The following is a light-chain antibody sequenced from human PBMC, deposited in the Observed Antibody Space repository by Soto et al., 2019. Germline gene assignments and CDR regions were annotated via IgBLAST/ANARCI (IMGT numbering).Light chain of an antibody. Sequence: QSALTQPASVSGSPGQSITISCTGTSSDIGSNNYDSWFQQRPGKAPTLIIYEVSNRPSGVSTHFSGSKSGNTASLTISGLLPEDEAEYYCSSYTTTTRLFGGGTKVPS. CDR3: SSYTTTTRL. J-gene: IGLJ3*02. CDR2: EVS. V-gene: IGLV2-14*01. CDR1: SSDIGSNNY.